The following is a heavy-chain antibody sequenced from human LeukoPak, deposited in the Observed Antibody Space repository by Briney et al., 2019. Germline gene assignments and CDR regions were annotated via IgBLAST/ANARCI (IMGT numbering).Heavy chain of an antibody. Sequence: GGSLRLACAASGFTFSTYAMSWVRQTPGKGLECVADISGSGTNTYYTDSVKGRFTISRDSTKNTLYVQMNSLRADDTAVDYCARGRQSGSGPGYYFDYWGQGTLVTVSS. CDR2: ISGSGTNT. V-gene: IGHV3-23*01. CDR3: ARGRQSGSGPGYYFDY. CDR1: GFTFSTYA. D-gene: IGHD3-10*01. J-gene: IGHJ4*02.